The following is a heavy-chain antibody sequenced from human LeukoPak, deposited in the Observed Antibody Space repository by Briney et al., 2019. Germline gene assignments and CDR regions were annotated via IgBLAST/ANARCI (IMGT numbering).Heavy chain of an antibody. V-gene: IGHV4-39*07. CDR2: MYYGGRA. D-gene: IGHD1-26*01. CDR1: GGSLSSSSYY. Sequence: PSETLSLTCTVSGGSLSSSSYYWGWIRQPPGKGLEWVGIMYYGGRAYYNPSLKNRVTILGDRSQNQFSLKVTSVTAADTAVYYCATGTEVGATTTDVFDVWGQGAKVTVSS. CDR3: ATGTEVGATTTDVFDV. J-gene: IGHJ3*01.